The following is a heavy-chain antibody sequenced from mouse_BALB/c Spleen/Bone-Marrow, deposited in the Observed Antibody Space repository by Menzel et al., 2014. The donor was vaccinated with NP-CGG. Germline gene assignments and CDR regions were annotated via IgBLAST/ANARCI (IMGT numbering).Heavy chain of an antibody. CDR1: GYTFTSYD. D-gene: IGHD1-1*01. V-gene: IGHV1S56*01. J-gene: IGHJ3*01. Sequence: QGQLQKSGVGMVEPVAFVERSRMAYGYTFTSYDINWVKQRPGQGLEWIGWIYPGDGSTKYDEKFKGKTTLTADKSSSTAYMLLSSLTSEDSAIYFCARGDYYYGSGRALFAFWGRGTLVTAS. CDR2: IYPGDGST. CDR3: ARGDYYYGSGRALFAF.